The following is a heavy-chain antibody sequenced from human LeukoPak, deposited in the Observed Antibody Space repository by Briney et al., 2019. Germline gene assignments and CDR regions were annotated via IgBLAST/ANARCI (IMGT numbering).Heavy chain of an antibody. CDR3: ARASSSGYRGADY. V-gene: IGHV3-7*01. J-gene: IGHJ4*02. D-gene: IGHD3-22*01. CDR2: IKQDGSEK. Sequence: GGSLRLSCTASGFAFSSYTMSWVRQGPGKGLEWVANIKQDGSEKYYVDSVKGRFTISRDNAKNSLYLQMTSLRAEDTAVYYCARASSSGYRGADYWGQGTLVTVSS. CDR1: GFAFSSYT.